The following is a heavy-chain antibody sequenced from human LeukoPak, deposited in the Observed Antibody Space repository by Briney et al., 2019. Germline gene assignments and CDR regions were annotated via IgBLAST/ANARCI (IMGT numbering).Heavy chain of an antibody. Sequence: SQTLSLTCTVSGSSISSGSYYWSWIRQPAGKGLEWIGRIYTSGSTNYNPSLKSRVTISVDTSKNQFSLKLSSVTAADTAVYYCARGRLDSSGYTFDYWGQGTLVTVSS. D-gene: IGHD3-22*01. CDR1: GSSISSGSYY. V-gene: IGHV4-61*02. CDR3: ARGRLDSSGYTFDY. CDR2: IYTSGST. J-gene: IGHJ4*02.